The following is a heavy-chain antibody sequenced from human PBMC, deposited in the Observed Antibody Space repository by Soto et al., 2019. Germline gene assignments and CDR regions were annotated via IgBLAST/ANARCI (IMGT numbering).Heavy chain of an antibody. CDR1: GYTFTTYG. CDR2: ISGYNGNT. J-gene: IGHJ4*02. Sequence: QVQLVQSGAEVKKPGASVKVSCKASGYTFTTYGIDWVRQAPGQGLEWMGWISGYNGNTNYAQKLQGRVTMTSDTSTNTAYMELRSLRSDDTAVYYCAREYRNYGPDYWGQGTLVTVSS. V-gene: IGHV1-18*01. CDR3: AREYRNYGPDY. D-gene: IGHD4-4*01.